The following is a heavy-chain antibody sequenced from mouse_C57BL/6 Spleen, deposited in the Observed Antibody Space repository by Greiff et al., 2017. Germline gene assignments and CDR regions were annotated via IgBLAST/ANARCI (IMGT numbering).Heavy chain of an antibody. V-gene: IGHV14-1*01. CDR2: IDPEDGDT. CDR3: TTWHYDSSLYYFDY. D-gene: IGHD1-1*01. Sequence: VQLQQSGAELVRPGASVKLSCTASGFNIKDYYMHWVKQRPEQGLEWIGRIDPEDGDTEYAPQFQGKATMTADTSSNTAYLQLSSLTSEDTAVYFCTTWHYDSSLYYFDYWGQGTTLTVSS. CDR1: GFNIKDYY. J-gene: IGHJ2*01.